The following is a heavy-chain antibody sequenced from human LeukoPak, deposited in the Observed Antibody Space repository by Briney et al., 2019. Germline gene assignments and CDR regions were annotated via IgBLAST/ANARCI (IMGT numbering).Heavy chain of an antibody. J-gene: IGHJ5*02. D-gene: IGHD6-19*01. CDR3: AREAGISVAGTPWFDP. CDR1: GYRFTNYW. Sequence: GESLQISCQGSGYRFTNYWIGWVRQLHGKGLEWMGIIYPDDSDTRYSPSFQGQVTISADKSISTAYLQWSSLKSSDTAMYYCAREAGISVAGTPWFDPWGQGTLVTVSS. V-gene: IGHV5-51*01. CDR2: IYPDDSDT.